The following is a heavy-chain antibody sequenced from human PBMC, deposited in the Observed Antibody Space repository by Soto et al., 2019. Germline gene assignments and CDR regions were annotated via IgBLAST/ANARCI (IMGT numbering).Heavy chain of an antibody. V-gene: IGHV4-59*01. J-gene: IGHJ6*02. Sequence: SETLSLTCTVSGGSISSYYWSWIRQPPGKGLEWIAYIYYSGSTNYNPSLKSRVTLSIDTSKNHFSLKLSSVTAADTAVYYCARIVVPQDMDVWGQGTTVTVSS. D-gene: IGHD2-15*01. CDR2: IYYSGST. CDR1: GGSISSYY. CDR3: ARIVVPQDMDV.